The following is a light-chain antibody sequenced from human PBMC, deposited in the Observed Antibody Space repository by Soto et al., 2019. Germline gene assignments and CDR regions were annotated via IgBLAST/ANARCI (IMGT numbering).Light chain of an antibody. CDR3: SSYTSSSTLYVV. Sequence: QTVVTQPPSVSGAPGQRVTISCTGSSSNIGAGYDVHWYQQLPGTAPKLLIYGNSNRPSGVSNRFSGSKSGNTASLTISGLQAEDEADYYCSSYTSSSTLYVVFGGGTKLTVL. J-gene: IGLJ2*01. CDR1: SSNIGAGYD. V-gene: IGLV1-40*01. CDR2: GNS.